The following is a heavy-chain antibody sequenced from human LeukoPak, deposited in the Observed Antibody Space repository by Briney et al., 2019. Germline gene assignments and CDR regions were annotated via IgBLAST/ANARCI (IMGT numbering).Heavy chain of an antibody. J-gene: IGHJ4*02. CDR1: GFMFRSYG. D-gene: IGHD5-18*01. CDR2: IRYDGSNK. Sequence: PGGSLRLSCAASGFMFRSYGMHWVRQAPGKGLEWVAVIRYDGSNKYYTDSVKGRFTTSRDNSNNTLYLQMNSLRVEDTAVYYCARGHVRGYSYGFGYWGQGSLVTVSS. V-gene: IGHV3-33*08. CDR3: ARGHVRGYSYGFGY.